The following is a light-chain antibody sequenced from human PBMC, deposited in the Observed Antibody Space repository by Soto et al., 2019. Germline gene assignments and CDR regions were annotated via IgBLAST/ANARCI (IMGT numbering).Light chain of an antibody. CDR2: KAS. J-gene: IGKJ1*01. CDR1: QSINSW. V-gene: IGKV1-5*03. Sequence: DIQMTRSPSTLSASVGDRVTITCRASQSINSWLAWYQHKPGEAPKLLIYKASSLGSGVPSRFSGSGSGTEFTLTISTLQPEDFASYYCLQYNSHSWTFGQETKVEMK. CDR3: LQYNSHSWT.